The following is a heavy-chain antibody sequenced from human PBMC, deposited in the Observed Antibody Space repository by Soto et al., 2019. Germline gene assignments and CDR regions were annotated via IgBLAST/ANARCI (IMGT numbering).Heavy chain of an antibody. J-gene: IGHJ4*02. D-gene: IGHD3-10*01. CDR3: ARRGDGSGSLDY. V-gene: IGHV4-4*03. Sequence: QVQLQESGPGLVKPPGTLSLTCAVSGGSISSSSWWSWVRLPPGKGLEWIGEIYHSGTTNYNPSLKSRVTISVDKSTNQFSLKLSSVTAADTAVYYCARRGDGSGSLDYWGQGTLVTVSS. CDR2: IYHSGTT. CDR1: GGSISSSSW.